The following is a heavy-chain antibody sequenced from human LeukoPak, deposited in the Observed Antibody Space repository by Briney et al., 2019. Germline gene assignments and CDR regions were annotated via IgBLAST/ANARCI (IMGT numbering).Heavy chain of an antibody. V-gene: IGHV3-33*01. D-gene: IGHD6-25*01. CDR1: GFTFSHYG. J-gene: IGHJ4*02. Sequence: QPGGSLRLSCAGSGFTFSHYGMNWVRQAPGKGLEWVAGVWYDGSKNLYGDSVKGRLTTSRDNSKDMFSLQMDSLRDDDTAVYYCARDADTSGHYSYFDYWGQGALVVVSS. CDR2: VWYDGSKN. CDR3: ARDADTSGHYSYFDY.